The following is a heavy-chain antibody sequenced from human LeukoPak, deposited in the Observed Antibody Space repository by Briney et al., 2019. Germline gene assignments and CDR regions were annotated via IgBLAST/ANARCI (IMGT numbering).Heavy chain of an antibody. J-gene: IGHJ3*02. D-gene: IGHD3-10*01. CDR3: ARGITRRRTFDI. V-gene: IGHV4-39*07. CDR1: GGSISGSNYY. CDR2: IYYSGST. Sequence: SETLSLTCTVSGGSISGSNYYWGWIRQPPGKGLEWIGSIYYSGSTYYNPSLKSRVTISVDTSKNQFSLKLSSVTAADTALYYCARGITRRRTFDIWGQGTMVTVSS.